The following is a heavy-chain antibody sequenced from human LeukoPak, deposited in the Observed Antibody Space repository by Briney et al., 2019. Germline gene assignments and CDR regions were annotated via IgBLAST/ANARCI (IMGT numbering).Heavy chain of an antibody. V-gene: IGHV1-18*01. CDR2: ISAYNGNT. J-gene: IGHJ6*03. Sequence: ASVKVSCKASGYTSTSYGISWVQQAPGQGLAWMGWISAYNGNTNYAQKLQGRVTMATDTSTSTAYMELRSLRSDDTAVYYCARVPIVVVPAAFYYYMDVWGKGTTVTVSS. D-gene: IGHD2-2*01. CDR3: ARVPIVVVPAAFYYYMDV. CDR1: GYTSTSYG.